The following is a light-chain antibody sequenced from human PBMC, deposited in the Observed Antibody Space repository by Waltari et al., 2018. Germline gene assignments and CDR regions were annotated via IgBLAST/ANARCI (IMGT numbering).Light chain of an antibody. CDR2: NNK. V-gene: IGLV1-44*01. J-gene: IGLJ2*01. CDR3: ATWDDSLNGLL. Sequence: QSVLTQPPSASGTPGQRVTISCSGSSSNIGRNTVNWYQQLPGTAPKVLIYNNKKRPSGVPDRTPGSRSDTSASLAISGLQSEDEADYYCATWDDSLNGLLFGGGTKLTVL. CDR1: SSNIGRNT.